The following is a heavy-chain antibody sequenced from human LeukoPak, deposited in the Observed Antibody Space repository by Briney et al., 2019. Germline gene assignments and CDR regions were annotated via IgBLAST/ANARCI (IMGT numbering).Heavy chain of an antibody. Sequence: PSETLSLTCTVSGASISSHYWSWFRQPPGQGLEWIAWIRISGASNSNPSLKSRVTISGDTSKNQISLKLSSVTAADTAVYYCARDKVGGMDVWGQGTTVTVSS. J-gene: IGHJ6*02. V-gene: IGHV4-59*11. CDR1: GASISSHY. CDR3: ARDKVGGMDV. CDR2: IRISGAS.